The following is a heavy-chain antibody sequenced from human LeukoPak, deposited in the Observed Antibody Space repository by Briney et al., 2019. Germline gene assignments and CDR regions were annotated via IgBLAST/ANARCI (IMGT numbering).Heavy chain of an antibody. CDR3: AGELATGDSPYYYYYMDV. D-gene: IGHD7-27*01. V-gene: IGHV4-4*07. Sequence: SETLSLTCTVSGGSISYNYWSWIRQPAGKGLEWIGRIYSSGRTNSNPSLKSRVTMSVDTSKNQFSLRLNSVTAADAAVYYCAGELATGDSPYYYYYMDVWGNGTTVTVSS. J-gene: IGHJ6*03. CDR1: GGSISYNY. CDR2: IYSSGRT.